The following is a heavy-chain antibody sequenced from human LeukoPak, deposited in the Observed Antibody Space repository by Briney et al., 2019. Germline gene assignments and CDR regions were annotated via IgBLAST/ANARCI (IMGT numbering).Heavy chain of an antibody. CDR2: IYPGDSDT. CDR3: ARDLGSGSYYNLNDAFDI. D-gene: IGHD3-10*01. V-gene: IGHV5-51*01. CDR1: GYSFTSYW. Sequence: GESLKISFKGSGYSFTSYWIGWVRQMPGKGLEWMGIIYPGDSDTRYSPSFQGQVTISADKSISTAYLQWSSLKASDTAMYYCARDLGSGSYYNLNDAFDIWGQGTMVTVSS. J-gene: IGHJ3*02.